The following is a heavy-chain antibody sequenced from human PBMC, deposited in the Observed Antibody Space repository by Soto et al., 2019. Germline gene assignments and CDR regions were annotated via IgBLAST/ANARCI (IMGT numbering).Heavy chain of an antibody. V-gene: IGHV1-18*01. Sequence: ASVKVSCKASGYTFTSYGISWVRQAPGQGLEWMGWISAYNGNTNYAQKLQGRVTMTTDTSTSTAYMGLRSLRSDDTAVYYCATATGVGACWKSAVYWSQGTPVTVSS. CDR3: ATATGVGACWKSAVY. CDR2: ISAYNGNT. CDR1: GYTFTSYG. D-gene: IGHD1-1*01. J-gene: IGHJ4*02.